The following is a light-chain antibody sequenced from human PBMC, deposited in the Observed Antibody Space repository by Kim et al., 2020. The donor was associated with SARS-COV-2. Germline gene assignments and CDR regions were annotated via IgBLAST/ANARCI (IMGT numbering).Light chain of an antibody. Sequence: SSELTQDPVVSVTLGQTVRITCQGDSLRRYYASWYQQKPGQAPILVFYSYDTRPSGIPDRFSGSTSGNTASLTITGAQAEDEADYYCNSRDGNGDQFVFG. CDR1: SLRRYY. V-gene: IGLV3-19*01. CDR3: NSRDGNGDQFV. CDR2: SYD. J-gene: IGLJ1*01.